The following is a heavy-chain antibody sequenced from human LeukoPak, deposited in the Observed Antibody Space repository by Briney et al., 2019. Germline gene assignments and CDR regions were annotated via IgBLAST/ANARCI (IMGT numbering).Heavy chain of an antibody. CDR3: AKSGDYLWDY. V-gene: IGHV4-59*01. CDR2: IYYSGST. CDR1: GGSISSYY. Sequence: SETLSLTCTVSGGSISSYYWSWIRQPPGKGLEWIGYIYYSGSTNYNPSLKSRVTISVDTSKNQFSLKLSSVTAADTAVYYCAKSGDYLWDYWGQGTLVTVSS. J-gene: IGHJ4*02. D-gene: IGHD3-16*01.